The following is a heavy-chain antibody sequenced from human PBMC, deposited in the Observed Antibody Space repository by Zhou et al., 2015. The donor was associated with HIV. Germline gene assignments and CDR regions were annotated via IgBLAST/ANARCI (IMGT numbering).Heavy chain of an antibody. CDR3: ARDFWGHDYGDYFDS. J-gene: IGHJ4*02. CDR2: INPNSGGA. Sequence: QVQLVQSGTEVKKPGASVTVSCKASGYIFADYYIHWLRQAPGQGLEWMGRINPNSGGANYARKFQGRVTLTRDTSINTAYMELKRLTSDDTAIYYCARDFWGHDYGDYFDSWGQGTLVTVSS. V-gene: IGHV1-2*06. D-gene: IGHD4/OR15-4a*01. CDR1: GYIFADYY.